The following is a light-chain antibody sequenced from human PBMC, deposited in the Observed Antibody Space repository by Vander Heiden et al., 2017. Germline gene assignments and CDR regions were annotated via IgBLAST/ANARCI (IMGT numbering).Light chain of an antibody. Sequence: DIQMTQPPSPLSASVGDRVTITCQASQDISNYLNWYQQKPGKAPKLLIYDASNLETGVPSRFSGSGSGTDFTFTISSLQPEDIATYYCQQYDNLPLTFGGGTKVEIK. CDR3: QQYDNLPLT. CDR2: DAS. J-gene: IGKJ4*01. CDR1: QDISNY. V-gene: IGKV1-33*01.